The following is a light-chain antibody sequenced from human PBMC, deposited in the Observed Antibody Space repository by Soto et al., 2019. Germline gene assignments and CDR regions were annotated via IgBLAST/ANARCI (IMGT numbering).Light chain of an antibody. V-gene: IGKV3-15*01. Sequence: IVLTQSPSTRSLSPGERATLSCRASQSVNSNLAWYQQKAGQAPRLLIYGTSTRATGIPARFSGSGSGTDFTLTISSLQFEDFAVYYCQLYNNWPRTFGQGTKVDIK. CDR3: QLYNNWPRT. CDR2: GTS. J-gene: IGKJ1*01. CDR1: QSVNSN.